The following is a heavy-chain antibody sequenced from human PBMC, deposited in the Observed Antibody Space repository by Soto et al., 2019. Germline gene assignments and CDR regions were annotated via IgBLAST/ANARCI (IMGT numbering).Heavy chain of an antibody. CDR2: ISSSSSYI. V-gene: IGHV3-21*01. CDR3: ARGPFAKLYYYYGMDV. Sequence: PGGSLRLSCAASGVTFSSYSMNWVRQAPGKGLEWVSSISSSSSYIYYADSVKGRFTISRDNAKNSLYLQMNSLRAEDTAVYYCARGPFAKLYYYYGMDVWGQGTTVTVSS. D-gene: IGHD3-3*01. J-gene: IGHJ6*02. CDR1: GVTFSSYS.